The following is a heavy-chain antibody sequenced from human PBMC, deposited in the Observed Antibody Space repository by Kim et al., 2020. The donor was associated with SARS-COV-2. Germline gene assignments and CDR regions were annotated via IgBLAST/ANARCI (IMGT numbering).Heavy chain of an antibody. J-gene: IGHJ3*02. CDR3: VAIAVVPTAIDI. Sequence: TYYADSVKGRFNISREDGKNSLYLQMNSLRVGETAVYYCVAIAVVPTAIDIWGQGTMVTVSP. V-gene: IGHV3-13*01. D-gene: IGHD6-19*01. CDR2: T.